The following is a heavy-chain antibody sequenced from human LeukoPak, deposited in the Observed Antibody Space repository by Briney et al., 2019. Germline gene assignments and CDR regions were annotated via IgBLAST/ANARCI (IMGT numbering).Heavy chain of an antibody. CDR3: ASSGVPAATVDY. CDR2: VASDGKDK. J-gene: IGHJ4*02. Sequence: GGSLRLSCAASGFTFSLYGMHWVRQAPGKGLEWLAVVASDGKDKHCADSVKGRFTISRDNSKNTLYLHMNSLRADDTAVYYCASSGVPAATVDYWGQGTLVTVSS. CDR1: GFTFSLYG. D-gene: IGHD2-2*01. V-gene: IGHV3-30*03.